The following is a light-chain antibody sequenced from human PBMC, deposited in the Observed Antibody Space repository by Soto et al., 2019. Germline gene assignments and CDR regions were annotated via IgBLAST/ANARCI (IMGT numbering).Light chain of an antibody. CDR2: GAS. J-gene: IGKJ3*01. CDR1: QSVSSSY. Sequence: EMVLTQSPGTLSLSPGERATLSCRASQSVSSSYLAWYQQRPGQAPRLLIYGASSRATGIPDSFSGSGSGIDFTITISRMESEDFAVYYCQQYGSSPPFTFGPGTKVDIK. CDR3: QQYGSSPPFT. V-gene: IGKV3-20*01.